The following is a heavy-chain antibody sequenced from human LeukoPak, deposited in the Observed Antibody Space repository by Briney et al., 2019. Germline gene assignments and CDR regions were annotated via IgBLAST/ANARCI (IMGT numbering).Heavy chain of an antibody. CDR2: IYSGGST. D-gene: IGHD6-13*01. J-gene: IGHJ3*02. CDR1: GFTVSSNY. CDR3: ARGLQISSSAFDI. Sequence: GWSLRLSCAASGFTVSSNYMSWVRQAPGKGLEWVSVIYSGGSTYYADSAKGRFTISRDYSKNTLYLQLNSLRAEDTAVYYCARGLQISSSAFDIWGQGTMVTVSS. V-gene: IGHV3-53*01.